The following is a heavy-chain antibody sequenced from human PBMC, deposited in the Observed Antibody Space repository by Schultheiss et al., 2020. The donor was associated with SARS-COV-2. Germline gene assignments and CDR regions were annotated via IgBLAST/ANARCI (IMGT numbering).Heavy chain of an antibody. V-gene: IGHV4-34*01. D-gene: IGHD7-27*01. CDR3: ARGGDPGGDYYGMDV. J-gene: IGHJ6*02. CDR1: GGSFSGYY. Sequence: SETLSLTCAVYGGSFSGYYWRCIRQPPVKGLEWIGGINHSGSTNYNPSLKSRVTISVDTSKNQFSLKLSSVTAADTAVYYCARGGDPGGDYYGMDVWGQGTTVTVSS. CDR2: INHSGST.